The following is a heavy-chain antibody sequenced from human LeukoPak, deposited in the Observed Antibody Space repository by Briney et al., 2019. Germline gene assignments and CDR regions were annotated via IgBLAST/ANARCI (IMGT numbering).Heavy chain of an antibody. J-gene: IGHJ4*02. CDR3: ARSFTHYYDSSGYYYQDY. D-gene: IGHD3-22*01. CDR1: GYSFTSFW. V-gene: IGHV5-51*01. Sequence: GESLKISCKGSGYSFTSFWIGWVRQMPGKGLEWMGIIYPGDSDTRYSPSFQGQVTISADKSISTAYLQWSSLKASDTAMYYCARSFTHYYDSSGYYYQDYWGQGTLVTVSS. CDR2: IYPGDSDT.